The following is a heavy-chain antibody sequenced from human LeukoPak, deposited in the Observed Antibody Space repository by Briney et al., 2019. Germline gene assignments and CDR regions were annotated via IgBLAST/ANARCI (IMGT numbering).Heavy chain of an antibody. V-gene: IGHV1-18*01. Sequence: ASVKVSCKASGYAFRTYGISWERQAVGQGLEWMGWISVYNDDTHYAQKFQGRLSMTTDTSRSTVYMELRSLRSDDTAVYFCARSTQLPSEYFNGMDVWGQGTTVTVSS. CDR3: ARSTQLPSEYFNGMDV. CDR2: ISVYNDDT. D-gene: IGHD5-24*01. J-gene: IGHJ6*02. CDR1: GYAFRTYG.